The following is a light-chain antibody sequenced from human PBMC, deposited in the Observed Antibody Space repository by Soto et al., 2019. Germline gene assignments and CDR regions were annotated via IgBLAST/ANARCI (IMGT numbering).Light chain of an antibody. Sequence: EIVLTQSPATLSLSPVDRATLSFRASQSLSTYLAWYQQSPGQAPRLLIYGASTRATGFPARFSGGGSGTDFTLSISKVEPEDFAVYYCQQYGRPPRATFGQGTRLEIK. CDR1: QSLSTY. CDR2: GAS. J-gene: IGKJ5*01. V-gene: IGKV3-20*01. CDR3: QQYGRPPRAT.